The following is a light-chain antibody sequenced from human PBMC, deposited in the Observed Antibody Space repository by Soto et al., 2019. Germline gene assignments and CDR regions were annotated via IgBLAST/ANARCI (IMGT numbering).Light chain of an antibody. CDR1: QSIRSN. Sequence: EIVMTQSPATLSVSPGERVTLSCRASQSIRSNLVWYQQQPGQTPRLLIYGASTRATDIPARFSGSGSGTEFTLTVSSLQSEDFAVYYCQQYNSWPLTFSGGTKVEIK. J-gene: IGKJ4*01. V-gene: IGKV3D-15*01. CDR3: QQYNSWPLT. CDR2: GAS.